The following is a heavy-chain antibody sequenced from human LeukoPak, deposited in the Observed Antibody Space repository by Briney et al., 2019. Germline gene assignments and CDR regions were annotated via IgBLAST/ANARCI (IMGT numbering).Heavy chain of an antibody. CDR1: GGXISSYY. V-gene: IGHV4-59*01. CDR3: ARLRARTYSLDY. CDR2: IYYSGST. J-gene: IGHJ4*02. D-gene: IGHD2-21*01. Sequence: SETLSLTCTVSGGXISSYYCSWIRQPPGKGLEWIGYIYYSGSTNYNPSLKSRVTISVDTSKNQFSLKLSSVTAADTAVYYCARLRARTYSLDYWGQGTLVTVSS.